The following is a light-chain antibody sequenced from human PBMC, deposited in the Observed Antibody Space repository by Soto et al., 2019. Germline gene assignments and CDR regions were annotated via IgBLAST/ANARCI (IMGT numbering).Light chain of an antibody. V-gene: IGLV2-11*01. Sequence: QSALTQPRSVSGSPGQSVTISCTGTGSDVGAYNYVSWYQQNPGKAPRLMIYDVTKRPSGVPDRFSGSKSGNTASLTISGLQTEDEADYYCCSYAGSPLFGGGTKATVL. CDR3: CSYAGSPL. J-gene: IGLJ2*01. CDR2: DVT. CDR1: GSDVGAYNY.